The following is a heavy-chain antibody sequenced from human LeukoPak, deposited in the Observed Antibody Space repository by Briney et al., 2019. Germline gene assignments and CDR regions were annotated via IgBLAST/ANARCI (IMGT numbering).Heavy chain of an antibody. V-gene: IGHV4-34*01. CDR1: GGSFSGYY. D-gene: IGHD3-9*01. J-gene: IGHJ4*02. CDR2: INHSGST. Sequence: SETLSLTCAVYGGSFSGYYWSWIRQPPGKGLEWIGEINHSGSTNYNPSLKSRVTISVDTSKNQFSLKLSSVTAADTAVYYCARGVLRYFDWLKPFDYWGQGTLVTVSS. CDR3: ARGVLRYFDWLKPFDY.